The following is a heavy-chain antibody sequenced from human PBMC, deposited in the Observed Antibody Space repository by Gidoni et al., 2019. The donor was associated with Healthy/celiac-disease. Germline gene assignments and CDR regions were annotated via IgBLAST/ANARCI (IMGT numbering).Heavy chain of an antibody. J-gene: IGHJ1*01. Sequence: QVQLPQWVAGLLKPSATLSLPCAVYGGSFSGYYWRWIRQPPATGLEWIGEINHSGSTNYNPSLKSGVTISVDTSKNQFSLKLSAVTAADAAVYYGARGPGGNSVRYFQHWGQGTLVTVSS. CDR2: INHSGST. V-gene: IGHV4-34*01. CDR1: GGSFSGYY. CDR3: ARGPGGNSVRYFQH. D-gene: IGHD2-21*02.